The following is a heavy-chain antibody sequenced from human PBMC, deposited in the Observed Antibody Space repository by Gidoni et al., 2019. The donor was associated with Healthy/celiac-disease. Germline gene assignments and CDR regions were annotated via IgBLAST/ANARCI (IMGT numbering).Heavy chain of an antibody. D-gene: IGHD3-10*01. CDR3: TPGTNEMVRGVIIARRAFDY. Sequence: EVQLVESGGGLVKPGGSLRLSCAASGFTFSNAWMSWVRQAPGKGLEWVGRIKSKTDGGTTDYAAPVKGRFTISRDDSKNTLYLQMNSLKTEDTAVYYCTPGTNEMVRGVIIARRAFDYWGQGTLVTVSS. CDR2: IKSKTDGGTT. J-gene: IGHJ4*02. CDR1: GFTFSNAW. V-gene: IGHV3-15*01.